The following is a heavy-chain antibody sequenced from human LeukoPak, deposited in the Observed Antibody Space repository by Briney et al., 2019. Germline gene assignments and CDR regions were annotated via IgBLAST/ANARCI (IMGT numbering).Heavy chain of an antibody. Sequence: ASVKVSCKASGGTFSSYAISWVRQAPGQGLEWMGGIIPIFGTANYAQKFQGRVTITADESTSTAYMELSSLRSEDTAVYYCARGFRAARPLWAPFDYWGQGTLVTVSS. D-gene: IGHD6-6*01. CDR3: ARGFRAARPLWAPFDY. J-gene: IGHJ4*02. CDR2: IIPIFGTA. V-gene: IGHV1-69*13. CDR1: GGTFSSYA.